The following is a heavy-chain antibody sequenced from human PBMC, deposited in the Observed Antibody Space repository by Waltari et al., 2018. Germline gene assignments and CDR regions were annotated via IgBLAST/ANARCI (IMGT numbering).Heavy chain of an antibody. Sequence: QVQLVQSGAEVKKPGASVKVSCAASGYSFPGYYIHWVRQAPGQGLEWMGRISPTTYSTDYAEKFQGRITLTTDTSINTAYMELTGLTSDDTAIFFCARVDHRATNYYYGFDHWGQGTLVTVSS. CDR3: ARVDHRATNYYYGFDH. D-gene: IGHD3-22*01. V-gene: IGHV1-2*06. CDR1: GYSFPGYY. CDR2: ISPTTYST. J-gene: IGHJ4*02.